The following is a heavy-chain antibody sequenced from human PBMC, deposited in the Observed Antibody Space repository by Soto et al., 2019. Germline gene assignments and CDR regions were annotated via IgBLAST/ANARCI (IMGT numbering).Heavy chain of an antibody. CDR2: IIPIFGTA. CDR3: ARIVGAADNFDY. CDR1: GGTFSSYA. D-gene: IGHD1-26*01. V-gene: IGHV1-69*06. Sequence: AVKVSCKASGGTFSSYAISWVRQAPGQGLEWMGGIIPIFGTANYAQKFQGRVTITADKSTSTAYMELSSLRSEDTAVYYCARIVGAADNFDYWGQGTQVTVSS. J-gene: IGHJ4*02.